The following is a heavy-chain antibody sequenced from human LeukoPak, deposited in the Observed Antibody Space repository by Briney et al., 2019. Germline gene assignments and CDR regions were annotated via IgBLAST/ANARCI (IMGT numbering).Heavy chain of an antibody. CDR3: AKDPTYYYDSSGYYYPPFFDY. J-gene: IGHJ4*02. CDR2: ISGSGGST. D-gene: IGHD3-22*01. Sequence: GGSLRLSCAASGFTFSSYAMSWVRQAPGKGQEWVSAISGSGGSTYYADSVKGRFTISRDNSKNTLYLQMNSLRAEDTAVYYCAKDPTYYYDSSGYYYPPFFDYWGQGTLVTVSS. V-gene: IGHV3-23*01. CDR1: GFTFSSYA.